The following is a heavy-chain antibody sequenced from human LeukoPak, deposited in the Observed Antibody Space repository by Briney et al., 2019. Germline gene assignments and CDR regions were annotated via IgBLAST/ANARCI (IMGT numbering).Heavy chain of an antibody. CDR1: GFIFSSYT. CDR3: TKINAYHYDSSGYYFDY. Sequence: GGSLRLSCTASGFIFSSYTMNWVRQAPGKGLEWVSGISGSGGNTYYADSVKGRFTISRDNSKSTLYLQMNSLRAEDTAVYYCTKINAYHYDSSGYYFDYWGQGTLVTVSS. V-gene: IGHV3-23*01. J-gene: IGHJ4*02. CDR2: ISGSGGNT. D-gene: IGHD3-22*01.